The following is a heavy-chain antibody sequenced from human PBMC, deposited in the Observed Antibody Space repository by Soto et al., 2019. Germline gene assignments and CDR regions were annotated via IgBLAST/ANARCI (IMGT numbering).Heavy chain of an antibody. Sequence: PSETLSLTCAVYGGSFSGYYCSWIRQPPGKGLEWIGEINHSGSTNYNPSLKSRVTISVDTSKNQFSLKLSSVTAADTAVYYCARGHLCSGGSCYPRYFQQWGQGNLVTVT. CDR3: ARGHLCSGGSCYPRYFQQ. CDR1: GGSFSGYY. V-gene: IGHV4-34*01. J-gene: IGHJ1*01. D-gene: IGHD2-15*01. CDR2: INHSGST.